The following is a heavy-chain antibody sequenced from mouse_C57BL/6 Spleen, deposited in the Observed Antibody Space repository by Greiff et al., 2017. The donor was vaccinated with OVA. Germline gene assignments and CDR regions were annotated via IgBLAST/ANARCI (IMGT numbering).Heavy chain of an antibody. D-gene: IGHD3-2*02. Sequence: VQLQQSGAELVRPGTSVKMSCKASGYTFTNYWIGWAKQRPGHGLEWIGDIYPGGGYTNYNEKFKGKATLTADKSSSTAYMQFSSLTSEDSAIYYCARGRDSSGLYAMDYWGQGTSVTVSS. V-gene: IGHV1-63*01. J-gene: IGHJ4*01. CDR1: GYTFTNYW. CDR2: IYPGGGYT. CDR3: ARGRDSSGLYAMDY.